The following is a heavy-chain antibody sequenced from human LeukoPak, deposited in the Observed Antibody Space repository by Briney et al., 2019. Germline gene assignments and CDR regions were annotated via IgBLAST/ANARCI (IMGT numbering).Heavy chain of an antibody. Sequence: PSGTLSLTCTVSGGSISSYYWSWIRQPPGKGLEWIGYIYYSGSTNYNPSLKSRVTISVDTSKNQFSLKLSSVTAADTALYYCARSRGYFDYWGQGTLVTVSS. V-gene: IGHV4-59*01. CDR1: GGSISSYY. CDR3: ARSRGYFDY. D-gene: IGHD6-13*01. J-gene: IGHJ4*02. CDR2: IYYSGST.